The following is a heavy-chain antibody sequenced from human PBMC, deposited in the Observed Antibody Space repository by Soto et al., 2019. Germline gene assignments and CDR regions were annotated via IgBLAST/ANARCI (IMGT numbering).Heavy chain of an antibody. J-gene: IGHJ4*02. CDR1: GGSTSSDNY. Sequence: SETLSLTCTVSGGSTSSDNYWSCIRQPPGKGLEWIGHIYYSGNTDYNPSLKSRLAISIDTSKNQFSLKLSSVTAADTAVYFCAREGGESSDGLYYFDSWGQGSLVTVYS. D-gene: IGHD3-16*01. CDR3: AREGGESSDGLYYFDS. CDR2: IYYSGNT. V-gene: IGHV4-30-4*01.